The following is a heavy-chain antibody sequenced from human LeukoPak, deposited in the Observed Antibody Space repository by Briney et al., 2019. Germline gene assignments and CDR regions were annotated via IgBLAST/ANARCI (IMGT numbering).Heavy chain of an antibody. CDR2: ITSSSDSI. J-gene: IGHJ5*02. D-gene: IGHD3-10*01. CDR3: ARSTAGSYGLGRPFDP. CDR1: GFTFSDYS. Sequence: GGSLRLSCAASGFTFSDYSMSWVRQAPGKGLEWVSLITSSSDSIYYTDSVRGRFTISRDNAKNSLYLQMDSLRAEDTAVYYCARSTAGSYGLGRPFDPWGQGTLVTVSS. V-gene: IGHV3-48*01.